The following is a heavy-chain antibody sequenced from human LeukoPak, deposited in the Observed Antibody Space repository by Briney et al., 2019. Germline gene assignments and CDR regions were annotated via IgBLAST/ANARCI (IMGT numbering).Heavy chain of an antibody. D-gene: IGHD6-13*01. Sequence: GGSLRLSCAVSGFTFSDYAMSWVRQAPGKGLEWVSSISSSSSYIYYADSVKGRFTISRDNAKNSLYLQMNSLRAEDTAVYYCARDRSSWPFDYWGQGTLVTVSS. CDR1: GFTFSDYA. J-gene: IGHJ4*02. V-gene: IGHV3-21*01. CDR3: ARDRSSWPFDY. CDR2: ISSSSSYI.